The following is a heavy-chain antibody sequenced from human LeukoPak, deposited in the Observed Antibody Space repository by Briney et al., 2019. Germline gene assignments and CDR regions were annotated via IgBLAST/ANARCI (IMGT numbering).Heavy chain of an antibody. CDR1: GYTFTSYG. J-gene: IGHJ6*03. CDR2: ISAYNGNT. V-gene: IGHV1-18*01. CDR3: ARDGDSESYYFYYMDV. D-gene: IGHD4-17*01. Sequence: ASVKVSCKASGYTFTSYGISWVRQAPGQGLEWMGWISAYNGNTNYAQKLQGRVTMTTDTSTSTAYMELRSLRSDDTAVYYCARDGDSESYYFYYMDVWGKGTTVTVSS.